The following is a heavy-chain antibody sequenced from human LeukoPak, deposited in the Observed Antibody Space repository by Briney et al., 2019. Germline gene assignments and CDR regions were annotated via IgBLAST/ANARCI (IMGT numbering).Heavy chain of an antibody. J-gene: IGHJ4*02. D-gene: IGHD5-12*01. CDR1: GFTFSSYSM. Sequence: GSLRLSCAASGFTFSSYSMNWVRQAPGKGLEWIGEIYHSGRTNYNPSLKNRVTISLDKSKNQFSLNLSSVTAADTALYFCASSDGQPPRFDSSYDVFDYWGQGTLVTVSS. CDR2: IYHSGRT. CDR3: ASSDGQPPRFDSSYDVFDY. V-gene: IGHV4-4*01.